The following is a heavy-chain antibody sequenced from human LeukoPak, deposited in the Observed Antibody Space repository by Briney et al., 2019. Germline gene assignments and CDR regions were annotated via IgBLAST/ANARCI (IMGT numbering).Heavy chain of an antibody. CDR3: AKDHRPDSGSYPNPFDY. J-gene: IGHJ4*02. D-gene: IGHD1-26*01. CDR2: INPSGGST. CDR1: GYTFTSYY. V-gene: IGHV1-46*01. Sequence: ASVKVSCKASGYTFTSYYIHWVRQAPGQGLEWMGIINPSGGSTSYAQKFQGRVTMTRDMSTSTVYMELSSLRSEDTAVYYCAKDHRPDSGSYPNPFDYWGQGTLVTVSS.